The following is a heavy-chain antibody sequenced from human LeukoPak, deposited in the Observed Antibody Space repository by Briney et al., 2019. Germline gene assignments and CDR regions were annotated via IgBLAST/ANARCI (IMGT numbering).Heavy chain of an antibody. J-gene: IGHJ4*02. V-gene: IGHV4-39*01. CDR2: MFYSGST. CDR1: GDSITGSSYY. CDR3: ARHYYDSTGYYYFDS. D-gene: IGHD3-22*01. Sequence: PSETLSLTCTVSGDSITGSSYYWGWIRQPPGKGLEWIGSMFYSGSTYSNPSLKSRVTISVDTSKNQFSLKLSSVTAADTAVYYCARHYYDSTGYYYFDSWGQGTLVTVSS.